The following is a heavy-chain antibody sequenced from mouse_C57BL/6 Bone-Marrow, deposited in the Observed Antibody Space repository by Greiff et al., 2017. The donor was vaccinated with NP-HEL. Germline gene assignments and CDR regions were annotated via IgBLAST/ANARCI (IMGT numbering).Heavy chain of an antibody. CDR3: ASEDYDCDGYDYAMEY. Sequence: QVQLQQSGAELARPGASVKMSCKASGYTFTSYTMHWVKQRPGQGLEWIGYINPSSGYTKYNQKFKDKATLTADKSSSTAYMQLSSLTSEDSAVYYCASEDYDCDGYDYAMEYWGQGTSVTVSS. CDR2: INPSSGYT. V-gene: IGHV1-4*01. J-gene: IGHJ4*01. D-gene: IGHD2-4*01. CDR1: GYTFTSYT.